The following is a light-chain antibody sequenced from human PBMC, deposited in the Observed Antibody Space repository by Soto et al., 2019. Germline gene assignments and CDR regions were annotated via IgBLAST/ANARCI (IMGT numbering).Light chain of an antibody. V-gene: IGKV3-15*01. Sequence: EIVMTQSPATLSVSPGERVTLSCGASQSISGDLAWYQQKPGQAPRLVIYVASTRATGVPARFSGSGSATEFTLTISSLQSEDFAVYYCQQYDSWPHTFGLGTSLEIK. J-gene: IGKJ2*01. CDR2: VAS. CDR3: QQYDSWPHT. CDR1: QSISGD.